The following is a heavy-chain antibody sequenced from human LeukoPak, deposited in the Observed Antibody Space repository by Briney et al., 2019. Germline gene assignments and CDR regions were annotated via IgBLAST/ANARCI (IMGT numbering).Heavy chain of an antibody. CDR1: GYTLTELS. D-gene: IGHD2-2*01. J-gene: IGHJ6*04. Sequence: ASVKVSCKVSGYTLTELSMHWVRQAPGKGLEWMGGFDPEDGETIYAQKFQGRVTMTGDTSTDTAYMELSSLRSEDTAVYYCATGNPDIVVVPAAIGGMDVWGKGTTVTVSS. V-gene: IGHV1-24*01. CDR2: FDPEDGET. CDR3: ATGNPDIVVVPAAIGGMDV.